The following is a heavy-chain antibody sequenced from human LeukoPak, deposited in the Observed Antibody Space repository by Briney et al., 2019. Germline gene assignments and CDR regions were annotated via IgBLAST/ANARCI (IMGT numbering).Heavy chain of an antibody. Sequence: PGTSLRLSCAASGFTFSRNGMHWVRQAPGKGLEWVACIWYDGSQKYFADSVKGRFTISRDNTKNTLYLQMNSLRDEDTAVYYCARIYGSTWTLDYWGEGTLVTVSS. CDR1: GFTFSRNG. J-gene: IGHJ4*02. D-gene: IGHD6-13*01. CDR3: ARIYGSTWTLDY. CDR2: IWYDGSQK. V-gene: IGHV3-33*08.